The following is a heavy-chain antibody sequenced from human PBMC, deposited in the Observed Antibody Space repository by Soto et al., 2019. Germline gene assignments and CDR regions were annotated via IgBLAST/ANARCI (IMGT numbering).Heavy chain of an antibody. CDR3: SKARTAGYYYYGMDV. V-gene: IGHV3-30*18. J-gene: IGHJ6*02. D-gene: IGHD3-10*01. CDR1: GFTFSSYG. Sequence: GGSLSLSCAASGFTFSSYGMHWVRQAPGKGLEWVAVISYDGSNKYYADSVKGRFTISRDNSKNTLYLQMNSLRAEDTAVYYCSKARTAGYYYYGMDVWGRGTTVTVSS. CDR2: ISYDGSNK.